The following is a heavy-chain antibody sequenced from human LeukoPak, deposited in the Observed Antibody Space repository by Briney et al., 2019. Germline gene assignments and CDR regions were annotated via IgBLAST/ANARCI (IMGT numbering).Heavy chain of an antibody. CDR1: GYTFTSYG. CDR2: ISAYNGNT. Sequence: ASVKVSCKASGYTFTSYGISWVRQAPGQGLEWMGWISAYNGNTNYAQKLQGRVTMTTDTSTSTAYMELRSLRSDDTAVYYCASSPKQKQQLTRPDAFDIGGKGTMVTVSS. CDR3: ASSPKQKQQLTRPDAFDI. D-gene: IGHD6-13*01. J-gene: IGHJ3*02. V-gene: IGHV1-18*01.